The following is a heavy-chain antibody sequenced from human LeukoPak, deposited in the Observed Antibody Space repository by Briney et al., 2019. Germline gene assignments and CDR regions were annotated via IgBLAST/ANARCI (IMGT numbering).Heavy chain of an antibody. V-gene: IGHV3-23*01. CDR2: ISGSGDST. D-gene: IGHD3-10*01. CDR1: GFPFSSYA. J-gene: IGHJ4*02. Sequence: QPGGSLRLSCAASGFPFSSYAMSWVRQAPGKGLEWVSSISGSGDSTFYADSVKGRFTISRDNSKNILFVQMNSLRVEDTAVYYCAKYYYGLGSYGRCFDYWGQGTLVTVSS. CDR3: AKYYYGLGSYGRCFDY.